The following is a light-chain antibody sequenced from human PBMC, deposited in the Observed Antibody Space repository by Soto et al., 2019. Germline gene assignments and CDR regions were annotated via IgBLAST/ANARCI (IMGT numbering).Light chain of an antibody. CDR1: RSVSSSY. V-gene: IGKV3-20*01. Sequence: EIVLTQSPGTLSLSPGERATLSCRASRSVSSSYLAWYQQKPGQAPRLLIYGASSRATGIPDRFSGSGSGTDFTLTISRLEPEDCAVYYCQQYGSSPPTFGQGTKVEIK. CDR2: GAS. J-gene: IGKJ1*01. CDR3: QQYGSSPPT.